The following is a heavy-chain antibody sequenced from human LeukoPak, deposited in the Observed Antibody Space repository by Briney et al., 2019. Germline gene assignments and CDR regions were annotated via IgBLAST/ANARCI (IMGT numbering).Heavy chain of an antibody. D-gene: IGHD1-26*01. J-gene: IGHJ4*02. Sequence: RASVQVPCKVSGYTLTELSMHWVRQAPGKGLEWMGAFDPEDGEAVYAHKFQGRVTMTEDTSTDTAYMELSSLRSEDTAVYYCATGPGVGATTAYWGQGTLVTVSS. CDR3: ATGPGVGATTAY. CDR2: FDPEDGEA. CDR1: GYTLTELS. V-gene: IGHV1-24*01.